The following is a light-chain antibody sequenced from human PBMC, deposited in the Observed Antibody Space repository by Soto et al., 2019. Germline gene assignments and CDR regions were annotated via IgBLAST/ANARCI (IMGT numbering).Light chain of an antibody. V-gene: IGKV3-20*01. CDR2: GAS. J-gene: IGKJ4*01. Sequence: IVLTQSPGTLSLSPGERATLSCRASQRISSTYLAWYHQKPGQAPRLLIYGASIRATGIPDRFNGSGSGTDFTLTISRREPEDFAVYYCQQYGRSHTFGGGTKVEIK. CDR3: QQYGRSHT. CDR1: QRISSTY.